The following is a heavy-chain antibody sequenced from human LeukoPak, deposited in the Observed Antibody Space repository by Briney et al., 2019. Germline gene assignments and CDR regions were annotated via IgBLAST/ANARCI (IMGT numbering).Heavy chain of an antibody. J-gene: IGHJ6*02. V-gene: IGHV1-18*01. CDR1: GYTFTSYG. D-gene: IGHD3-22*01. Sequence: GASVKVSCKASGYTFTSYGISWVRQAPGQGLEWMGWISAYNGNTNYAQKLQGRVTMTTDTSTSTAYMELRSLRSDDTAVYYCARDRGRAYYYDRSGGAQMDVWGQGTTVTVSS. CDR3: ARDRGRAYYYDRSGGAQMDV. CDR2: ISAYNGNT.